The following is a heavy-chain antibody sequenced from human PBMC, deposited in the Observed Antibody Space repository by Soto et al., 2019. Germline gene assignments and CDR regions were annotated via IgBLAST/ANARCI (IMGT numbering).Heavy chain of an antibody. CDR1: GGTFSSYA. D-gene: IGHD3-16*01. CDR3: AKDPSGIPDYAPYYFDY. CDR2: LNPDSGRT. Sequence: ASVKVSCKASGGTFSSYAINWVRQVAGQGLECLGWLNPDSGRTGYAQKFQGRVTMTRDTSISTAYMELSSLTSEDTAVYYCAKDPSGIPDYAPYYFDYWGQGTLVTVSS. V-gene: IGHV1-8*02. J-gene: IGHJ4*02.